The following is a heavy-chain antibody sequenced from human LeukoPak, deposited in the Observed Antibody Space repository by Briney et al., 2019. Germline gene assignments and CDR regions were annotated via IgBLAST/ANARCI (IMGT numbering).Heavy chain of an antibody. Sequence: PGGSLRLSCAASGFAFNNYVMSWVRQAPGKGLEWVSSISGSGGSTYYTDSVKGRFTISRDNSKNTLFLQMNSLRAGDTAVYSCAKDSTASGSYYGMDIWGQGTTVTVSS. CDR1: GFAFNNYV. CDR3: AKDSTASGSYYGMDI. V-gene: IGHV3-23*01. CDR2: ISGSGGST. J-gene: IGHJ6*02. D-gene: IGHD3-3*01.